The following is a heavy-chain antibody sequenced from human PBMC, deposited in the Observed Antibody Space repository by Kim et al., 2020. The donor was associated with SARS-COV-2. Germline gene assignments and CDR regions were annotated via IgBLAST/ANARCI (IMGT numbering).Heavy chain of an antibody. CDR1: GGSISSYY. V-gene: IGHV4-59*13. CDR2: IYYSGST. D-gene: IGHD3-3*01. Sequence: SETLSLTCTVSGGSISSYYWSWIRQPPGKGLEWIGYIYYSGSTNYNPSLKSRVTISVDTSKNQFSLKLSSVTAADTAVYYCARAGGGGPWSGYRALGLFDYWGQGTLVTVSS. CDR3: ARAGGGGPWSGYRALGLFDY. J-gene: IGHJ4*02.